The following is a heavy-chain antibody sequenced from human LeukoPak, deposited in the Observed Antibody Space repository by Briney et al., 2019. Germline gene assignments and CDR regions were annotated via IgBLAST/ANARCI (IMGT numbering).Heavy chain of an antibody. V-gene: IGHV3-30*03. CDR3: ARAVGSGYYSNY. J-gene: IGHJ4*02. Sequence: GGSLRLSCAASGFTFSSYGMHWVRQAPGKGLEWVAVISYDGSNKYYADSVKGRFTISRDNAKNSLYLQMNSLRAEDTAVYYCARAVGSGYYSNYWGQGTLVTVSS. D-gene: IGHD3-22*01. CDR1: GFTFSSYG. CDR2: ISYDGSNK.